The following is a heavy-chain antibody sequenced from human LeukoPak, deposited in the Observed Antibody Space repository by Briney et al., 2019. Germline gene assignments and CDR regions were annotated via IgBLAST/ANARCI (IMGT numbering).Heavy chain of an antibody. D-gene: IGHD6-6*01. CDR2: IYPGDSDT. CDR1: GSRFTSYW. CDR3: ARPSDGSSSYFDY. Sequence: GASLQISFKGPGSRFTSYWIGWVRPMPGKGLEWMGIIYPGDSDTRYSPSFQGQATISGDKSITTAYLQWSSLKASDTAMYYCARPSDGSSSYFDYWGQGTLVTVSS. J-gene: IGHJ4*02. V-gene: IGHV5-51*01.